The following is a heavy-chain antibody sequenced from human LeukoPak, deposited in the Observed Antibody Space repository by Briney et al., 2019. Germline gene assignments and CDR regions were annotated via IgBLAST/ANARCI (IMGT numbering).Heavy chain of an antibody. V-gene: IGHV1-8*01. CDR2: MNPNSGDT. Sequence: AASVKVSCKASGYTFTSYDIDWVRQATGQGLEWMGWMNPNSGDTGYAQKFQGRVTMTRNTSISTAYMELSSLRSEDTAVYYCASYYGDYERGLWYWGQGTLVTVSS. CDR1: GYTFTSYD. CDR3: ASYYGDYERGLWY. D-gene: IGHD4-17*01. J-gene: IGHJ4*02.